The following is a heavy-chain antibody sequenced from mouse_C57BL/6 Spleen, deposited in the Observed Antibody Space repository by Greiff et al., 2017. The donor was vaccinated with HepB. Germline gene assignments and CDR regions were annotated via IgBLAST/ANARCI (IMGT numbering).Heavy chain of an antibody. D-gene: IGHD1-1*01. J-gene: IGHJ2*01. V-gene: IGHV1-50*01. CDR3: ARRGYYGSSYDDY. Sequence: QVQLQQPGAELVKPGASVKLSCKASGYTFTSYWMQWVKQRPGQGLEWIGEIDPSDSYTNYNQKFKGKATLTVDTSSITAYMQLSSLTSEDSAVYYCARRGYYGSSYDDYWGQGTTLTVSS. CDR2: IDPSDSYT. CDR1: GYTFTSYW.